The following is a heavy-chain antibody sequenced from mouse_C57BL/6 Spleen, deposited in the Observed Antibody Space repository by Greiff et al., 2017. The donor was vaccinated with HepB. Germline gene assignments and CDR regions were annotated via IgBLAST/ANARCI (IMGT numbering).Heavy chain of an antibody. CDR1: GYTFTSYW. Sequence: QVQLQQPGAELVKPGASVKMSCKASGYTFTSYWITWVKQRPGQGLEWIGDIYPGSGSTNYNEKFKSKATLTVDTSSSTAYMQLSSLTSEDSAVYYGARGYDYPSYWYFDVWGTGTTVTVSS. CDR3: ARGYDYPSYWYFDV. D-gene: IGHD2-4*01. J-gene: IGHJ1*03. CDR2: IYPGSGST. V-gene: IGHV1-55*01.